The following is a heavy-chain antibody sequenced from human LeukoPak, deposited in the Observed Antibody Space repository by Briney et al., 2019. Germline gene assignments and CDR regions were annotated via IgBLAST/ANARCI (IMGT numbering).Heavy chain of an antibody. J-gene: IGHJ4*02. Sequence: PGGSLRLSCAASGFTFSSYWMHWVRQAPGKGQVWVSRINSDGSSTNYADSVKGRFTISRDNAKNTLYLQMNSLRAEDTAVYYCARGGYCSGGSCYFFDYWGQGTLGTVSS. CDR1: GFTFSSYW. CDR2: INSDGSST. D-gene: IGHD2-15*01. CDR3: ARGGYCSGGSCYFFDY. V-gene: IGHV3-74*01.